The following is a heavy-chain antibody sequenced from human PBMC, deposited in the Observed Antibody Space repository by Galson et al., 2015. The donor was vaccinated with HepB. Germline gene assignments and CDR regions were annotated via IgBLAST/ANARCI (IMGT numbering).Heavy chain of an antibody. D-gene: IGHD3-3*01. V-gene: IGHV2-5*02. J-gene: IGHJ4*02. CDR3: AHSTFFGVANY. CDR1: GFSLSTSGLA. Sequence: PALVKPTQTLTLTCTFSGFSLSTSGLAVGWVRQPPEKALEWLALIYWDDDKRYSPSLKSRLIVTKDTSTNQVVLTMTNMDPVDTATYYCAHSTFFGVANYWGQGILVTVSS. CDR2: IYWDDDK.